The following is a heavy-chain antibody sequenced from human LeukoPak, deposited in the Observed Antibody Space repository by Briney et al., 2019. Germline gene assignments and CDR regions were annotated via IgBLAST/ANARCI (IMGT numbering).Heavy chain of an antibody. V-gene: IGHV1-2*02. Sequence: GASVKVSCKASGYTFTGYYIHWVRQAPGQGLEWMGWINPNTGGTNYAQQFQGRVTMTSDTSITTVYMELSRLRPNDTALYYCARQTIGTVGDWLDPWGQGTLVTVSS. CDR2: INPNTGGT. CDR1: GYTFTGYY. CDR3: ARQTIGTVGDWLDP. J-gene: IGHJ5*02. D-gene: IGHD1-1*01.